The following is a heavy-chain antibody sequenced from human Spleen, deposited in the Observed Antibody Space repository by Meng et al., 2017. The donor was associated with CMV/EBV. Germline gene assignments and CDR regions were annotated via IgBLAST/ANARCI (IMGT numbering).Heavy chain of an antibody. J-gene: IGHJ4*02. CDR3: ARVYGSWYLDY. V-gene: IGHV1-2*02. CDR1: GYNFTGYD. D-gene: IGHD6-13*01. Sequence: SCKGSGYNFTGYDRHWGRQAPGQGLEWLGWINLDSRGTYYAQRFQGRVTMTRDTSISTAYMELDWLTSDDTAVYFCARVYGSWYLDYWGQGTLVTVSS. CDR2: INLDSRGT.